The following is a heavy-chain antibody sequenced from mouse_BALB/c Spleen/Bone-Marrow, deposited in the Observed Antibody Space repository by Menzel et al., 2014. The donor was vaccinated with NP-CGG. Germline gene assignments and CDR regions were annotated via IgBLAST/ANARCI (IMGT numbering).Heavy chain of an antibody. D-gene: IGHD2-1*01. CDR3: VRGNYGNYVDYFDF. CDR2: INGNGGST. Sequence: EVKVEESGGGLVQPGGSLKLSCAASGFTFSNYGMSWVRQTPDKRLELVATINGNGGSTYYPDSVKGRFTISRDTAKNTLYRQMSSLKSEETAMYYCVRGNYGNYVDYFDFWGQGTTLTVSS. V-gene: IGHV5-6-3*01. CDR1: GFTFSNYG. J-gene: IGHJ2*01.